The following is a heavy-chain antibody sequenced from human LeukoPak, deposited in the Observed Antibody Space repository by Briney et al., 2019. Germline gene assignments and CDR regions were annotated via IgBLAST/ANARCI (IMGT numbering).Heavy chain of an antibody. CDR3: ATSLDAPGNY. D-gene: IGHD6-13*01. CDR1: GFTFSTSW. Sequence: GGSLRLSCVVSGFTFSTSWMAWVRQAPGKGLEWLANINKDGRQTYYVDSVKGRFTISRDNAENSLHLQMNSLRAEDTAVYYCATSLDAPGNYWGRGSLVTVSS. J-gene: IGHJ4*02. CDR2: INKDGRQT. V-gene: IGHV3-7*01.